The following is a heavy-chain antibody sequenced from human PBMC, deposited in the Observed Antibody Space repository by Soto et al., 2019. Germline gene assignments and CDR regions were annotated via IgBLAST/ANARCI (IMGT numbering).Heavy chain of an antibody. CDR2: IYPGDSDT. D-gene: IGHD6-19*01. CDR1: GYSFTTYW. CDR3: ARSHAVAGANGFSYYMDV. V-gene: IGHV5-51*01. Sequence: PGESLQISCKGSGYSFTTYWLVWVRQMPGKGLEWMGSIYPGDSDTRYSPSFQGQVTISVDKSISTAYLQWSSLKASDTAMYYCARSHAVAGANGFSYYMDVWDKGTTVTVSS. J-gene: IGHJ6*03.